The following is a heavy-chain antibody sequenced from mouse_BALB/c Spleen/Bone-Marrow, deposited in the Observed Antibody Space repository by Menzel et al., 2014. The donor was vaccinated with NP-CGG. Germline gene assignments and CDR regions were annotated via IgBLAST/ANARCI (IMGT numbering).Heavy chain of an antibody. V-gene: IGHV1-63*02. J-gene: IGHJ4*01. D-gene: IGHD1-1*02. CDR1: GYTFTNYW. CDR3: ARGNGPYAMDY. CDR2: IYPGGGYT. Sequence: QVQLQQPGAELVRPGTSVKISCKASGYTFTNYWLGWVKQRPGHGLEWIGDIYPGGGYTNYNEKFKGKATLTADTSSSTAYMQLSSLTSEDSAVYFCARGNGPYAMDYWGQGTSVTVSS.